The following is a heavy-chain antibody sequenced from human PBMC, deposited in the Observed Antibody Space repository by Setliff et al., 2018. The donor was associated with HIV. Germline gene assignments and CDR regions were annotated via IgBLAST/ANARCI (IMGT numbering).Heavy chain of an antibody. CDR1: GGSININNYY. J-gene: IGHJ5*02. CDR3: ATYADRESNRFDP. D-gene: IGHD3-10*01. CDR2: MYYSGST. Sequence: SETLSLTCTVSGGSININNYYWGWLRQPPGQGLEWIGSMYYSGSTYYNLSLQSRVTISVDTSKSQFSLKLSSVTAADTAVYYCATYADRESNRFDPWGQGILVTVSS. V-gene: IGHV4-39*01.